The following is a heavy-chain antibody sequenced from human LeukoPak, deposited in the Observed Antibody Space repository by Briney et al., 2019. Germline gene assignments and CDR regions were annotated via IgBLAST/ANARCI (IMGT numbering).Heavy chain of an antibody. CDR2: ISGSGGST. CDR3: ARVAAGYSVNYFDY. V-gene: IGHV3-23*01. D-gene: IGHD2-15*01. J-gene: IGHJ4*02. CDR1: GFTFSSYA. Sequence: GGSLRLSCAASGFTFSSYAMSWVRQAPGKGLEWVSAISGSGGSTYYADSVKGRFTISRDNSKNTLYLQMNSLRDEDTAVYYCARVAAGYSVNYFDYWGQGTLVTVSS.